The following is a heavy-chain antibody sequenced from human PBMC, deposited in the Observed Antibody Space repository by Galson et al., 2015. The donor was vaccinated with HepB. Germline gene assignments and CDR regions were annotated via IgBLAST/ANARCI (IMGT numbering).Heavy chain of an antibody. Sequence: SLRLSCAASGFTFSSYAMSWVRQAPGKGLEWVSAISGSGGSTYYADSVKGRFTISRDNSKNTLYLQMNSLRAEDTAVYYCARDSTTMIVVVSHYVPDVWGQGTTVTVSS. CDR2: ISGSGGST. CDR1: GFTFSSYA. J-gene: IGHJ6*02. D-gene: IGHD3-22*01. CDR3: ARDSTTMIVVVSHYVPDV. V-gene: IGHV3-23*01.